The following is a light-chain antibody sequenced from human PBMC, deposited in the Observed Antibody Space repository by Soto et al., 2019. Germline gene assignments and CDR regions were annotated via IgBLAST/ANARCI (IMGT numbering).Light chain of an antibody. J-gene: IGLJ1*01. CDR3: CSYTTSNTRQIV. V-gene: IGLV2-14*03. CDR2: DVS. CDR1: SSDVCGYNY. Sequence: QPVLNRPASVTGAPRQAIPISCTGTSSDVCGYNYVSWYQHHPGKAPKLMIYDVSNRPSGVSNRFSGSKSGNTASLTISGLQPEDEADYYCCSYTTSNTRQIVFGTGTKVTVL.